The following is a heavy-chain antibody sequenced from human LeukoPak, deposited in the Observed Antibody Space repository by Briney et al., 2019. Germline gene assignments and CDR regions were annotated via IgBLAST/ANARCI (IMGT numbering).Heavy chain of an antibody. CDR1: GFTFSNHA. CDR2: FSGSGGST. D-gene: IGHD6-19*01. J-gene: IGHJ4*02. CDR3: AKERGYTSGLGSLDY. Sequence: GGSLRLSCAASGFTFSNHAMTWVRRVPGKGWNGVSTFSGSGGSTYYADSLKGRITISRDNSKNTLYLQMNSLRAEDTAVYYCAKERGYTSGLGSLDYWGQGTLVTVSS. V-gene: IGHV3-23*01.